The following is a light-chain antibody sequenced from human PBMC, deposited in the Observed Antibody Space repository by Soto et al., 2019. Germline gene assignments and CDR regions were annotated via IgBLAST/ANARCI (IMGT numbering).Light chain of an antibody. V-gene: IGLV1-40*01. Sequence: QSALTQPPSVSGAPGQRVTISCTGSSSNIRAGYDVHWYQQLPGTAPKLLIYGNSNRPSGVPDRFSGSKSGTSASLAITGLQAEDEADYYCQSYDSSLSALFGGGTKLTVL. J-gene: IGLJ3*02. CDR3: QSYDSSLSAL. CDR1: SSNIRAGYD. CDR2: GNS.